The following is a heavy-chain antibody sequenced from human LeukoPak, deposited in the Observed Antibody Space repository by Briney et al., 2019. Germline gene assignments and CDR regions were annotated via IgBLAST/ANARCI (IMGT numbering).Heavy chain of an antibody. CDR1: GFTFSIYA. D-gene: IGHD2-2*01. V-gene: IGHV3-23*01. J-gene: IGHJ3*02. Sequence: GGSLRLSCAASGFTFSIYAMSWVRQAPGKGLAWVSGLNEDGGYTYYADSVKGRFTISRDNSENTLYLQMGSLRAEDTAIYYCAKDPRFSYCSSTTCAYAFDIWGQGTMVTVSS. CDR2: LNEDGGYT. CDR3: AKDPRFSYCSSTTCAYAFDI.